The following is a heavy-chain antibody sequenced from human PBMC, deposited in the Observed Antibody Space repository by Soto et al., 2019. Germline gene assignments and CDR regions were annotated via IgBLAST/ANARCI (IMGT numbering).Heavy chain of an antibody. D-gene: IGHD2-8*01. V-gene: IGHV3-33*01. CDR3: VRGSYCSEGVRYNLGWFGP. J-gene: IGHJ5*02. Sequence: GGSLRLSCTASGFTFSTFALHWVRQAPGKGLEWVAIIWSDGNDKYYADSVKGRFTISSDNSKNTLSLQMNSLRAEDTAVYYCVRGSYCSEGVRYNLGWFGPWGQGTPVTVSS. CDR2: IWSDGNDK. CDR1: GFTFSTFA.